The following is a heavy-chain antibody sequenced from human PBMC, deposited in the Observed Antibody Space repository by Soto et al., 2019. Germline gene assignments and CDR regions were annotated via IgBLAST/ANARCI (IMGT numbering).Heavy chain of an antibody. CDR3: AREQLWLGYFDY. CDR1: GGSISCGGYY. D-gene: IGHD5-18*01. Sequence: PSETLSLTCTVSGGSISCGGYYWSWIRQHPGKGLEWIGYIYYSGSTYYNPSLKSRVTISVDTSKNQFSLKLSSVTAADTAVYYCAREQLWLGYFDYWGQGTLVTVSS. CDR2: IYYSGST. V-gene: IGHV4-31*03. J-gene: IGHJ4*02.